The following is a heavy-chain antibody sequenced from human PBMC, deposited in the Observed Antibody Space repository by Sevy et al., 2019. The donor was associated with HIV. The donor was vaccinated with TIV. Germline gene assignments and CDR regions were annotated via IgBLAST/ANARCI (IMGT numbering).Heavy chain of an antibody. V-gene: IGHV3-15*01. Sequence: GGSLRLSCAASGFTFSNAWISWVRQAPGKGLEWVGRIKSKTDGGTTDYAAPVKGRFTISRDDSKNTLYLQMNSLKTEDTAVYYCTTGPRITMIVVGWGQGTLVTVSS. CDR3: TTGPRITMIVVG. D-gene: IGHD3-22*01. CDR1: GFTFSNAW. J-gene: IGHJ4*02. CDR2: IKSKTDGGTT.